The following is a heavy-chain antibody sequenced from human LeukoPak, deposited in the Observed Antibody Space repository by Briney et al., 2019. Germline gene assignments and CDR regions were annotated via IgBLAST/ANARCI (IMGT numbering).Heavy chain of an antibody. J-gene: IGHJ4*02. CDR3: ASHHFPCYDVLTGYSDY. D-gene: IGHD3-9*01. CDR2: IKHDGSEK. CDR1: GFTFSSYW. Sequence: PGGSLRLSCAASGFTFSSYWLSWVRQAPGKGLEWVAKIKHDGSEKYYADSVRGRFTISRDSAKNSLFLQMSSLRAEDTAVYYCASHHFPCYDVLTGYSDYWGQGTQVTVSS. V-gene: IGHV3-7*01.